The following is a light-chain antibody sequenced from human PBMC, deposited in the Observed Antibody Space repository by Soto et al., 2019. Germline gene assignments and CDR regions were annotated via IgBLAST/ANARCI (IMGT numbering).Light chain of an antibody. V-gene: IGLV1-47*01. Sequence: QSVLTQPPSASGTPGQRVTISCSGSSSNIGSNYVYWYQQLPGTAPKLLIYRNNQRPSGVPDRFSGSKSGASAFLAISGLRSEDEVDYYCAAWDDSLSGRVFGGGTKLTVL. CDR1: SSNIGSNY. CDR2: RNN. CDR3: AAWDDSLSGRV. J-gene: IGLJ3*02.